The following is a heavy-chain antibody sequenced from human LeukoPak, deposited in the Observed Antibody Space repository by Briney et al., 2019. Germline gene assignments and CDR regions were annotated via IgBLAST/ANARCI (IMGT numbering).Heavy chain of an antibody. V-gene: IGHV3-7*01. CDR1: GLTFSTYW. CDR2: INPDGGER. CDR3: ARDRAVIAAAGANWKFLFDY. J-gene: IGHJ4*02. D-gene: IGHD6-13*01. Sequence: GGSLRLSCAASGLTFSTYWMNWVRQAPGKGLEWVANINPDGGERRHVDSVQGRFTISRDNAKNSLYLQMNSLRAEDTAVYYCARDRAVIAAAGANWKFLFDYWGQGTLVTVSS.